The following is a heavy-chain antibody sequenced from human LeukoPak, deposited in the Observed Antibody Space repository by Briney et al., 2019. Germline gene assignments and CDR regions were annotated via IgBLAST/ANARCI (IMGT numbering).Heavy chain of an antibody. CDR1: GFTFSSYS. D-gene: IGHD1-26*01. CDR2: ISSSSSSI. CDR3: ARASGSYDFDY. V-gene: IGHV3-48*02. Sequence: PGGSLRLSCAASGFTFSSYSMNWVRQAPGKGLEWVSYISSSSSSIYYADSVKGRFTISRDNAKNSLYLQMNSLRDADTAVYYCARASGSYDFDYWGQGTLVTVSS. J-gene: IGHJ4*02.